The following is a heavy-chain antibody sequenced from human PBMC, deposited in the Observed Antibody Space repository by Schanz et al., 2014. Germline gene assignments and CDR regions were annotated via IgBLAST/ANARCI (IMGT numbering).Heavy chain of an antibody. J-gene: IGHJ4*02. CDR3: ARDFHGYGPHLDY. D-gene: IGHD5-18*01. Sequence: VQLMESGGGLVKPGGSLRLSCTASGFTFSDYWMSWVRQAPGKGLEWVALVSSDGNNDYYTDSVKGRFTVSRDNSKNTLYLQLNSLRAEDTAVYYCARDFHGYGPHLDYWGQGSLVTVSS. CDR1: GFTFSDYW. V-gene: IGHV3-30*03. CDR2: VSSDGNND.